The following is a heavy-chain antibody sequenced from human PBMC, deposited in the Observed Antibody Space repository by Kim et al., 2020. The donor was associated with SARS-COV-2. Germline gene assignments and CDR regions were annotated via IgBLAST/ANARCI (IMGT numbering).Heavy chain of an antibody. V-gene: IGHV4-59*13. CDR1: GGSISSYY. D-gene: IGHD6-13*01. CDR2: IYYSGST. J-gene: IGHJ3*02. CDR3: ARDRNMGPSAAVHDAFDI. Sequence: SETLSLTCTVSGGSISSYYWSWIRQPPGKGLEWIGYIYYSGSTNYNPSLKSRVTISVDTSKNQFSLKLSSVTAADTAVYYCARDRNMGPSAAVHDAFDIWGQGTMVTVSS.